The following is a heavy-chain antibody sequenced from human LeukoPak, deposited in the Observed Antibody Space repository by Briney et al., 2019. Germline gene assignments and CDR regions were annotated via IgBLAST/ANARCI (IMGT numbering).Heavy chain of an antibody. CDR1: GFTLSNYV. CDR3: ARGGGLDV. V-gene: IGHV3-7*03. J-gene: IGHJ6*02. D-gene: IGHD3-16*01. Sequence: GGSLRLSCVASGFTLSNYVMSWVRQAPGKGLEWVASINHNGNVNYYVDSVKGRFTISRDNAKNSLYLQMGNLRAEDTAVYFCARGGGLDVWGQGATVTVSS. CDR2: INHNGNVN.